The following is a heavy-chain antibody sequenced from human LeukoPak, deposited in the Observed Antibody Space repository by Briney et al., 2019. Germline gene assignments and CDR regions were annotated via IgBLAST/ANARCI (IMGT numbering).Heavy chain of an antibody. Sequence: SETLSLTCTVSGGSISSYYWSRIRQPPGKGLEWIGYIYYSGSTSYNPSLKSRVTISVDTSKNQFSLKLSSVTAADTAVYYCARDGGYSSSWFPFDYWGQGTLVTVSS. CDR3: ARDGGYSSSWFPFDY. J-gene: IGHJ4*02. CDR2: IYYSGST. V-gene: IGHV4-59*01. CDR1: GGSISSYY. D-gene: IGHD6-13*01.